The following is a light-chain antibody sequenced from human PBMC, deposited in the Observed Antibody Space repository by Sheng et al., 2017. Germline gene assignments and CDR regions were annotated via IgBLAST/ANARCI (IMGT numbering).Light chain of an antibody. J-gene: IGKJ1*01. CDR3: QQYGRSPWT. CDR2: GAS. CDR1: QSVSANY. V-gene: IGKV3-20*01. Sequence: EIVLTQSPGTLSLSPGERATLSCRASQSVSANYLAWYQQKPGQAPRLLIYGASTRATGIPDRFTGSGSGTDFTLTITRLEPEDFAVYYCQQYGRSPWTFGQGPRWKSN.